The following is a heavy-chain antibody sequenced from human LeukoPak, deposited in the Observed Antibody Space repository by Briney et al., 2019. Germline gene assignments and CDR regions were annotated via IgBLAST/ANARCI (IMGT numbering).Heavy chain of an antibody. CDR3: AREYSGSSWYGDWFDP. CDR2: IYYSGST. J-gene: IGHJ5*02. Sequence: PSQTLSLTCTFSGGSISSAGYYWSWIRQHPGKGLEWIGYIYYSGSTYYNPSLKSRVTISVDTSKNQFSLKLSSVTAADTAVYYCAREYSGSSWYGDWFDPWGQGTLVTVSS. V-gene: IGHV4-31*03. D-gene: IGHD6-13*01. CDR1: GGSISSAGYY.